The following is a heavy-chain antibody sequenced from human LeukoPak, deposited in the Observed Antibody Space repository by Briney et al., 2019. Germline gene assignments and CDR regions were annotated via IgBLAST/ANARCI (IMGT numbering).Heavy chain of an antibody. Sequence: GGSLRLSCAASGFTFDDYTMHWVRQAPGKGLEWVSLISWDGGTTYYADSVKGRFTISRDNSKNSLYLQMNSLRTEDTALYNCAKGTVVVTGPLDYWGQGTLVTVSS. CDR1: GFTFDDYT. V-gene: IGHV3-43*01. CDR3: AKGTVVVTGPLDY. J-gene: IGHJ4*02. D-gene: IGHD3-22*01. CDR2: ISWDGGTT.